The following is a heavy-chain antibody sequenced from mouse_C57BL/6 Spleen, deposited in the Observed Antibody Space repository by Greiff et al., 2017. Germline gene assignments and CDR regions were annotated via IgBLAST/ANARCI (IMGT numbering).Heavy chain of an antibody. CDR1: GYTFTSYW. CDR2: IDPNSGGT. J-gene: IGHJ1*03. CDR3: ARWITTVVADWYFDV. D-gene: IGHD1-1*01. V-gene: IGHV1-72*01. Sequence: QVQLQQPGAELVKPGASVKLSCKASGYTFTSYWMHWVKQRPGRGLEWIGRIDPNSGGTKYNEKFKSKATLTVDKPSSTAYMQLSSLTSEDSAVYYCARWITTVVADWYFDVWGTGTTVTVSS.